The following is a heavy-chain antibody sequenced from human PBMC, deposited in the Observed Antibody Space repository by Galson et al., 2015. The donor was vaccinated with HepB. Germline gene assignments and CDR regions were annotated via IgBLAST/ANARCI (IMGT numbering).Heavy chain of an antibody. Sequence: SVKVSCKASGYTFTGYYMHWVRQAPGQGLEWMGRINPNSGGTNYAQKFQGRVTMTRDTSISTAYMELSRLRSDDTAVYYCARDFIGLLDAFDIWGQGTMVTVSS. V-gene: IGHV1-2*06. D-gene: IGHD3-16*02. CDR1: GYTFTGYY. CDR2: INPNSGGT. CDR3: ARDFIGLLDAFDI. J-gene: IGHJ3*02.